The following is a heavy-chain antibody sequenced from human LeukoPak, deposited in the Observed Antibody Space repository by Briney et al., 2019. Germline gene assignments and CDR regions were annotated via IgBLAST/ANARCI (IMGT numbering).Heavy chain of an antibody. J-gene: IGHJ6*02. CDR1: GYTFTRYG. CDR3: ARDPILRYFDRTRYGMDV. CDR2: FRAYNGNT. Sequence: KPGAPETVLCKLSGYTFTRYGDSWARRARGQALEGMGCFRAYNGNTNNAQKLQGRVTMTTDTSTSTAYMELRSLRSDDTAVYYCARDPILRYFDRTRYGMDVWGQGTTVTVSS. V-gene: IGHV1-18*01. D-gene: IGHD3-9*01.